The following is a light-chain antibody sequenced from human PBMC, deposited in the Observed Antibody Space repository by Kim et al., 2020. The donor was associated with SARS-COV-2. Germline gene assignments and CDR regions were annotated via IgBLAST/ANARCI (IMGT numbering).Light chain of an antibody. Sequence: DIQMTQSPSTLSASLGDRVTITCRASQSISNSLAWYQQKPGKAPNLLIYEASSLQSGVPSRFSGSGSGTEFTLTISSLQPDDFATYYCQHDYDYSGTFGQGTKVEIK. CDR3: QHDYDYSGT. CDR2: EAS. V-gene: IGKV1-5*01. CDR1: QSISNS. J-gene: IGKJ1*01.